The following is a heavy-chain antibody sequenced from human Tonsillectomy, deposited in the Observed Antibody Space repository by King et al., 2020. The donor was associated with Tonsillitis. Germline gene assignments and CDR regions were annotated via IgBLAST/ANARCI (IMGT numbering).Heavy chain of an antibody. CDR1: GFTFDDYA. Sequence: VQLVESGGGVVQPGGSLRLSCAASGFTFDDYAMHWVRQAPGKGLEWVSLISGDGGSTYYADSVKGRFTISRDNSKNSLYLQMNSLRTEDTALYYCAKDRYRGSRGYDFWSGYPDPWGQGTLVTVSS. D-gene: IGHD3-3*01. V-gene: IGHV3-43*02. CDR2: ISGDGGST. CDR3: AKDRYRGSRGYDFWSGYPDP. J-gene: IGHJ5*02.